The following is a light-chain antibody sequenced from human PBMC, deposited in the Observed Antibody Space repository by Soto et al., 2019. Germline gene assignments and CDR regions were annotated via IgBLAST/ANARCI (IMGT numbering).Light chain of an antibody. CDR2: GAS. V-gene: IGKV3-15*01. J-gene: IGKJ4*01. CDR1: QTVSSK. Sequence: EIVMTQSPATLSVSVGERATLSCRASQTVSSKLAWYQHKPGQAPRLLIYGASTRANGIPARFTGSGSGTEFTLTISSLQSEDLAVYYCQQYNDWPPQLTFGGGTKVEFK. CDR3: QQYNDWPPQLT.